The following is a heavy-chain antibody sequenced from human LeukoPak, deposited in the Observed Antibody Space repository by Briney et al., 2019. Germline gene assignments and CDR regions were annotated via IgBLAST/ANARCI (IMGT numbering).Heavy chain of an antibody. CDR2: INHSGST. CDR1: GGSFSGYY. J-gene: IGHJ4*02. D-gene: IGHD3-10*01. Sequence: PSETLSLTCAVYGGSFSGYYWSWIRQPPGKGLEWIGEINHSGSTNYNPSLKSRVTISVDTSKNQFSLKLSSVTAADTAVYYCARSGIEEYYYGSGSYFREFDYWGQGTLVTVSS. V-gene: IGHV4-34*01. CDR3: ARSGIEEYYYGSGSYFREFDY.